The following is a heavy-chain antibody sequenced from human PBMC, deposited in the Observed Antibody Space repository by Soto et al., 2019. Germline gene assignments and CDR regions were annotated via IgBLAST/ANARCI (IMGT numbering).Heavy chain of an antibody. CDR2: IIPIFGRA. J-gene: IGHJ2*01. V-gene: IGHV1-69*01. CDR1: GGTFSSYA. D-gene: IGHD2-21*02. Sequence: QVQLVQSGAEVKKPGSSVKVSCKASGGTFSSYAITWVRQAPGQGLEWMGGIIPIFGRANYAQNFQGRVTITADESTSTAYMELSRLRSEDTAVYYCARVCGNSESTYWYFDLWGRGTLVTVSS. CDR3: ARVCGNSESTYWYFDL.